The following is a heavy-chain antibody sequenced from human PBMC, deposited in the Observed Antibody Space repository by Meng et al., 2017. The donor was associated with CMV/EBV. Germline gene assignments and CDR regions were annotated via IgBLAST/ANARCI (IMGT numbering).Heavy chain of an antibody. Sequence: GESLKISCAASGFTFRSHWMHWVRQAPGKGLVWVSRINLDGSSTTYADSVKGRFTFSRDNSKNTLYLQMNSLRAEDTAVYYCARPGYYDFWSGYYPTGLGMDVWGQGTTVTVSS. CDR2: INLDGSST. CDR1: GFTFRSHW. D-gene: IGHD3-3*01. J-gene: IGHJ6*02. V-gene: IGHV3-74*03. CDR3: ARPGYYDFWSGYYPTGLGMDV.